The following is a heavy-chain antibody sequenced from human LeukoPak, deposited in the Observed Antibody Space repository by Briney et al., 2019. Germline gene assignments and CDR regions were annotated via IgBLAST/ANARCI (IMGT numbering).Heavy chain of an antibody. CDR1: GFTFSSYS. CDR2: ISSSSTI. CDR3: ARVPTDWIQGY. D-gene: IGHD5-18*01. Sequence: GGSLRLSCAASGFTFSSYSMNWVRQAPGKGLEWVSYISSSSTIYYADSVKGRFTISRDNAKNSLYLQMNSLRAEDTAVYYCARVPTDWIQGYWGQGTLVTVSS. J-gene: IGHJ4*02. V-gene: IGHV3-48*04.